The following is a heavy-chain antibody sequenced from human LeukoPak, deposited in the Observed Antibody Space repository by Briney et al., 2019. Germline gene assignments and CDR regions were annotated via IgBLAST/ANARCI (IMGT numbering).Heavy chain of an antibody. CDR2: IIPIFGIA. CDR3: ARDYGYNSGRPGYYFDY. V-gene: IGHV1-69*04. D-gene: IGHD5-24*01. Sequence: SVKVSCKASGGTFSSYAISWVRQAPGQGLEWMGRIIPIFGIANYTQKFQGRVTITADKSTSTAYMELSSLRSEDTAVYYCARDYGYNSGRPGYYFDYWGQGTLVTVSS. CDR1: GGTFSSYA. J-gene: IGHJ4*02.